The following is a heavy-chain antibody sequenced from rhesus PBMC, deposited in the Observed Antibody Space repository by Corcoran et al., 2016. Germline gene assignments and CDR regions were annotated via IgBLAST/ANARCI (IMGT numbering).Heavy chain of an antibody. CDR3: AGLFLYRFDV. V-gene: IGHV4-173*01. CDR1: GGSISSNY. Sequence: QLQLQESGPGLVKPSETLSLTCAVSGGSISSNYWSWIRQPPGKGLEWIGRIAGSGVGTDYNPSLMSRVTISTDASKTQLSLKLSSVTAADTAVYYCAGLFLYRFDVWGPGVLVTVSS. J-gene: IGHJ5-1*01. CDR2: IAGSGVGT.